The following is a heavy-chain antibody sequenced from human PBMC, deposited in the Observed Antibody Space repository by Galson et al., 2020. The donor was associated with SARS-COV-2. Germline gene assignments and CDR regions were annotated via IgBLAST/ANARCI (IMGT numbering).Heavy chain of an antibody. J-gene: IGHJ6*02. CDR1: GGSISSYY. CDR2: IYTSGST. CDR3: ARDSDYYDFWSGYYDGRDV. V-gene: IGHV4-4*07. Sequence: ETSETLSLTCTVSGGSISSYYWSWIRQPAGKGLEWIGRIYTSGSTNYNPSLKSRVTMSVDTSKNQFSLKLSSVTAADTAVYYCARDSDYYDFWSGYYDGRDVWGQGTTVTVSS. D-gene: IGHD3-3*01.